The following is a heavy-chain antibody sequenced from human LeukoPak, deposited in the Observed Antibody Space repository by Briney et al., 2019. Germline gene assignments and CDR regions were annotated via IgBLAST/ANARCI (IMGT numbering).Heavy chain of an antibody. D-gene: IGHD1-26*01. CDR3: ARGAARRGELWISGYFDY. V-gene: IGHV3-30-3*01. Sequence: GRSLRLSCAASGFTFSSNAMHWVRQAPGKGLEWVAVISYDGSNKYYADSVKGRFTISRDNSKNTLYLQMNSLRVEDTAVYYCARGAARRGELWISGYFDYWGQGTLVIVSS. CDR2: ISYDGSNK. CDR1: GFTFSSNA. J-gene: IGHJ4*02.